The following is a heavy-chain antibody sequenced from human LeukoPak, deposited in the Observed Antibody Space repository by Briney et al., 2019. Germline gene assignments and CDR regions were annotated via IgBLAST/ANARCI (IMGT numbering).Heavy chain of an antibody. D-gene: IGHD5-24*01. J-gene: IGHJ5*02. CDR1: GGSFSGYY. Sequence: SETLSLTCAVYGGSFSGYYWSWIRQPPGKGLEWIGEINHSGSTNYNPSLKSRVTISVDTSKNQFSLKLSSVTAADTAVYYCARVGRWLHRWFDPWGQGTLVTVSS. CDR2: INHSGST. CDR3: ARVGRWLHRWFDP. V-gene: IGHV4-34*01.